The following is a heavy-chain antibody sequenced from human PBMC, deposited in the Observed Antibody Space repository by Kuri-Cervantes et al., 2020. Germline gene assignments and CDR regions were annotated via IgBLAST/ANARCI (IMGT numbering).Heavy chain of an antibody. D-gene: IGHD3-9*01. CDR2: IPYHGSDD. V-gene: IGHV3-30*02. CDR3: ARGLIHAAGYGYFDY. J-gene: IGHJ4*02. CDR1: GFTFSTCG. Sequence: GGSLRLSCAASGFTFSTCGMHWVRQATGKGLEWVAFIPYHGSDDYYANSVKGRFTISRDNSKNMVYLQMNSLRGEDTAVYYCARGLIHAAGYGYFDYWGQGSLVTVSS.